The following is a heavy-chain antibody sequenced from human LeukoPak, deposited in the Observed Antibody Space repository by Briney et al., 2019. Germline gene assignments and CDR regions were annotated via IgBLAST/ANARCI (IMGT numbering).Heavy chain of an antibody. CDR1: GGSISSGGYY. CDR3: ARGWYSSSWYIFDY. J-gene: IGHJ4*02. D-gene: IGHD6-13*01. V-gene: IGHV4-61*02. CDR2: IYTSGST. Sequence: SETLSLTCTVSGGSISSGGYYWSWIRQPAGKGLEWIGRIYTSGSTNYNPSLKSRVTMSVDTSKNQFSLKLSSVTAVDTAVYYCARGWYSSSWYIFDYWGQGTLVTVSS.